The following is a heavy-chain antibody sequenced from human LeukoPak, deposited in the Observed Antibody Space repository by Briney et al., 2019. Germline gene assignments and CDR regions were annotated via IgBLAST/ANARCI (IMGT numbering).Heavy chain of an antibody. CDR2: INWNGGST. CDR3: ARRAVGDILTGYYYFDY. V-gene: IGHV3-20*01. D-gene: IGHD3-9*01. CDR1: GFTFDDYG. J-gene: IGHJ4*02. Sequence: GGSLRLSCAASGFTFDDYGMSWVRQAPGKGLEWVSGINWNGGSTGYADSVKGRFTISRDNAKNSLYLQMNSLRAEDTALYHCARRAVGDILTGYYYFDYWGQGTLVTVSS.